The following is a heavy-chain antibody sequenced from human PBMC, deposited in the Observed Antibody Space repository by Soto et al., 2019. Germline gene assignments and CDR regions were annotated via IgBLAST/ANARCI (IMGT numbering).Heavy chain of an antibody. V-gene: IGHV1-69*06. CDR2: IIPIFGTA. J-gene: IGHJ5*02. Sequence: SVKVSCKASGYTFTGYYMHWVRQAPGQGLEWMGGIIPIFGTANYAQKFQGRVTITADKSTSTAYMELSSLRSEDTAVYYCARSFLAAADNWFDPWGQGTLVTVSS. CDR1: GYTFTGYY. D-gene: IGHD2-15*01. CDR3: ARSFLAAADNWFDP.